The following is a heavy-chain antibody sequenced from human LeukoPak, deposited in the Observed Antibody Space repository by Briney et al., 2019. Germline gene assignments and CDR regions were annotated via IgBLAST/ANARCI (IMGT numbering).Heavy chain of an antibody. D-gene: IGHD3-10*02. CDR2: ISRSGSTK. V-gene: IGHV3-11*04. Sequence: KTGGSLRLSCAASGFTFSDYNMRWIRQAPGKGLEWVSSISRSGSTKYYADSVKGRFTISRDNAKNSLYLQMNSLRDEDTAVYYCAKSHQGKFMFVRDYMDVWGKGTTVTVSS. CDR3: AKSHQGKFMFVRDYMDV. J-gene: IGHJ6*03. CDR1: GFTFSDYN.